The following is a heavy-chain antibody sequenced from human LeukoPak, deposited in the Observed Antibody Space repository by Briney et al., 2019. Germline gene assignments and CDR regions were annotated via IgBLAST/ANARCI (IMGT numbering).Heavy chain of an antibody. J-gene: IGHJ6*03. D-gene: IGHD1-26*01. Sequence: PGSSLRLSCAASGFTFHRNVMHGVRQAPGKGREWVALISYYGNNKFYADSVKGRFTISRDNSRNTLYLQMNSLSGEDAAVYSCARGAIPNGPYYYFYYIDVWGKGAAVTVSS. CDR1: GFTFHRNV. CDR2: ISYYGNNK. CDR3: ARGAIPNGPYYYFYYIDV. V-gene: IGHV3-30*01.